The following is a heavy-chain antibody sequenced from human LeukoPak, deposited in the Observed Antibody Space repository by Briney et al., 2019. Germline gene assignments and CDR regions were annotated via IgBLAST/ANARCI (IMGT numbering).Heavy chain of an antibody. Sequence: ASVKVSCKASGYTFTGYYMHWVRQAPGQGLEWMGWINPNSGVTNYAQKFQGRVTMTRDTSISTAYMVLSRLRSDDTAVYYCARDQDSSSSAVDYQYGMDVWGQGTTVTVSS. CDR3: ARDQDSSSSAVDYQYGMDV. D-gene: IGHD3-22*01. CDR1: GYTFTGYY. V-gene: IGHV1-2*02. J-gene: IGHJ6*02. CDR2: INPNSGVT.